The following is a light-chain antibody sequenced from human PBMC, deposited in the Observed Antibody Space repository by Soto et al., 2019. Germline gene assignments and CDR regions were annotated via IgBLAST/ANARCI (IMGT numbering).Light chain of an antibody. CDR1: SGHSTYA. V-gene: IGLV4-69*01. CDR2: LNSDGSH. Sequence: QPVLTQSPSASASLGASVKLTCTLSSGHSTYAIAWHQQQPVKGPPYLMKLNSDGSHSKGDGIPDRVSGSSSWAERYLTSSSLQSEDEAAYCCKTGGTGIVGFGGGPKVTV. CDR3: KTGGTGIVG. J-gene: IGLJ2*01.